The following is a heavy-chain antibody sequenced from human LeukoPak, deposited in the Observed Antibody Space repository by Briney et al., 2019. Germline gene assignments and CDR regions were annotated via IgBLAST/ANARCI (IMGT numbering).Heavy chain of an antibody. CDR1: RFTFSSYW. D-gene: IGHD1-26*01. CDR3: ARDKIVGATHFDY. CDR2: IKQDGSEK. Sequence: PGGSLRFSCAASRFTFSSYWMSWVRQAPGKGLEWVANIKQDGSEKYYVDSVKGRFTISRDNAKNSLYLQMNSLRAEDTAVYYCARDKIVGATHFDYWGQGTLVTVSS. J-gene: IGHJ4*02. V-gene: IGHV3-7*01.